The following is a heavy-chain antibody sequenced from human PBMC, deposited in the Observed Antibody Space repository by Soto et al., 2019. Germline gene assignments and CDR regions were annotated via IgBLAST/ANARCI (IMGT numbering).Heavy chain of an antibody. D-gene: IGHD7-27*01. V-gene: IGHV3-53*01. CDR3: ARHDIEARLGNYYYGMDV. Sequence: HPGGSLRLSCASSGFTVSSNYMSWVRQAPGKGLEWVSVLYIDATTYYADSVKGRFTIFRDSSKNTLYLEMNSLRAEDTAVYYCARHDIEARLGNYYYGMDVWGQGTSVTVSS. CDR1: GFTVSSNY. J-gene: IGHJ6*02. CDR2: LYIDATT.